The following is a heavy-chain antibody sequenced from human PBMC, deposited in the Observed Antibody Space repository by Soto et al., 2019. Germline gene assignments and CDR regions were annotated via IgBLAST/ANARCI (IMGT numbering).Heavy chain of an antibody. CDR2: IWYDGSNK. CDR3: ARDHSSGYPPGDY. V-gene: IGHV3-33*01. Sequence: PGGSLRLSCAASGFTFSSYGMHWVRQAPGKGLEWVAVIWYDGSNKYYADSVKGRFTISRDNSKNTLYLQMNSLRAEDTAVYYCARDHSSGYPPGDYWGQGTLVTVSS. D-gene: IGHD3-22*01. CDR1: GFTFSSYG. J-gene: IGHJ4*02.